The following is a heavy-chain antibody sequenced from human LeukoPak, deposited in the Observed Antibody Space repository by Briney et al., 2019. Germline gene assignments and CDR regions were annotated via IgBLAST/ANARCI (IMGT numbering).Heavy chain of an antibody. CDR1: GFTSSSYA. V-gene: IGHV3-23*01. Sequence: HSGGSLRLSCAASGFTSSSYAMNWVRQAPGKGLEWVSAISGSGGYTYYADSVKGRLTISRDNSKNTLYLQMNSLRAEDTAVYYCAKDRTVGASYWYFDLWGRGTLVTVSS. D-gene: IGHD1-26*01. CDR2: ISGSGGYT. J-gene: IGHJ2*01. CDR3: AKDRTVGASYWYFDL.